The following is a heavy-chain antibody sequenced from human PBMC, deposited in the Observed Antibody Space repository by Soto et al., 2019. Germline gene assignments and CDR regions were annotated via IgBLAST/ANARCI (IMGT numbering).Heavy chain of an antibody. D-gene: IGHD2-2*01. CDR1: GGSISDDTYY. Sequence: QLQLQESGPGLVKPSETLSLTCTVSGGSISDDTYYWGWIHQPPGKGLEWIGSIYYSGTSSYNPSPKSRVTMSVDTSTKRLSLRLSSVTAADPPVYYCARLHCDSPNCVPLDPWGQGTLVIVSS. J-gene: IGHJ5*02. CDR2: IYYSGTS. V-gene: IGHV4-39*01. CDR3: ARLHCDSPNCVPLDP.